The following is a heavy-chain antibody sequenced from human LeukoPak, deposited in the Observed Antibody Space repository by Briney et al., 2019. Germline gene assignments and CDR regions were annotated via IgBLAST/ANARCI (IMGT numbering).Heavy chain of an antibody. J-gene: IGHJ4*02. CDR3: ARDVGPMVRGVLDY. Sequence: SETLSLTCTVSGGSISSYYWSWIRQPPGKGLEWIGYIYYSGSTYYNPSLKSRVTISVDTSKNQFSLKLSSVTAADTAVYYCARDVGPMVRGVLDYWGQGTLVTVSS. CDR1: GGSISSYY. CDR2: IYYSGST. D-gene: IGHD3-10*01. V-gene: IGHV4-59*12.